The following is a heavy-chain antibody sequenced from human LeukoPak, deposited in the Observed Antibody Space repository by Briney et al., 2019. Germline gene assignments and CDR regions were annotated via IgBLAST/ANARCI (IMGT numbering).Heavy chain of an antibody. D-gene: IGHD2-15*01. J-gene: IGHJ4*02. Sequence: PGGSLRLSCAASGFTFSSYAMSWVRQAPGKGLEWVSAISGSGGSTYYADSVKGRFTISRDNSKNTLYLQMNSLRAEDTAVHYCAKENDIVVVGGPQYWGQGTLVTVSS. CDR3: AKENDIVVVGGPQY. CDR2: ISGSGGST. CDR1: GFTFSSYA. V-gene: IGHV3-23*01.